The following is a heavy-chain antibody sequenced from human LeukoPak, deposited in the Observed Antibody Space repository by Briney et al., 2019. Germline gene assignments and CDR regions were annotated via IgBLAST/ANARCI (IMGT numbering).Heavy chain of an antibody. CDR1: GYTFTSYD. CDR3: ARGGYCSSTSCYKLDFDY. D-gene: IGHD2-2*02. V-gene: IGHV1-8*01. J-gene: IGHJ4*02. Sequence: ASVKVSCKASGYTFTSYDINWVRQATGQGLEWMGWMNPNSGNTGYAQKFQGRVTMTRNTSISTAYMELSSLRSEDTAVYYCARGGYCSSTSCYKLDFDYWGQGTLVTVSS. CDR2: MNPNSGNT.